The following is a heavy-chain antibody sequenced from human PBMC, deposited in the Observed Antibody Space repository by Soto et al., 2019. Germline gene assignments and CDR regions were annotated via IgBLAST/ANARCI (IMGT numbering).Heavy chain of an antibody. J-gene: IGHJ4*02. Sequence: GASVKVSCKASGYTFTSYYMHWVRQAPGQGLEWMGVINPSGGSTSYAQKFQGRVTMTRDTSTSTVYMELSSLRSEDTAVYYCARAGLLAIVVVPAAPDYWGQGTLVTVSS. D-gene: IGHD2-2*03. CDR1: GYTFTSYY. V-gene: IGHV1-46*03. CDR2: INPSGGST. CDR3: ARAGLLAIVVVPAAPDY.